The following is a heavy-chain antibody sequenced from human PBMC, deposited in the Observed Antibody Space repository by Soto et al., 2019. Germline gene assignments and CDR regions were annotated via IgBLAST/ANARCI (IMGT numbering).Heavy chain of an antibody. V-gene: IGHV4-59*01. CDR3: SITGRYYDILTGYYGSYYFEH. D-gene: IGHD3-9*01. J-gene: IGHJ4*02. CDR1: GDSISSYY. CDR2: IYYGGST. Sequence: TSETLSLTCTVSGDSISSYYWSWIRQPPGKGLEWIGYIYYGGSTNYNPSLKSRVTISVDTSKIQFSLKLNSVTAADTAVYYCSITGRYYDILTGYYGSYYFEHWGQGTLVTSPQ.